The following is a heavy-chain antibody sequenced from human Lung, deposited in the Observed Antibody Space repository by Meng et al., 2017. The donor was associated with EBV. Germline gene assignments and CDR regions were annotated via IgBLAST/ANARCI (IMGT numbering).Heavy chain of an antibody. CDR1: GFIFSNYN. CDR2: ISSGNSYI. Sequence: EVQLVESGGGLVKPGESLSLSCAASGFIFSNYNMNWVRQAPGKGLEWVSSISSGNSYIYYADSVKGRFSISRDNAKNSLSLQMNSLRAEDTAVYYCARLSGTGWFDPWGQGTLVTV. V-gene: IGHV3-21*02. CDR3: ARLSGTGWFDP. D-gene: IGHD1-7*01. J-gene: IGHJ5*02.